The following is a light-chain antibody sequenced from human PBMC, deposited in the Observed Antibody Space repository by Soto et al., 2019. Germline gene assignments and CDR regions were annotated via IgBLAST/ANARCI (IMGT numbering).Light chain of an antibody. Sequence: DIQMTQSPSSLSASAGDRVTITCQASQDISYHINWYQQKAGKAPKLLINDASNLETGVPSRFSGSGSGTDFTLSISSLQPEDIATYYCQQYVNALTFGGGTKVEIK. CDR1: QDISYH. V-gene: IGKV1-33*01. CDR2: DAS. J-gene: IGKJ4*01. CDR3: QQYVNALT.